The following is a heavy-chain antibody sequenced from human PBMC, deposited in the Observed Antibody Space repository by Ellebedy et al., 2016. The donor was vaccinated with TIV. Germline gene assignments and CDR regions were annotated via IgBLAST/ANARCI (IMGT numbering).Heavy chain of an antibody. CDR1: GFTFSSYG. Sequence: GESLKISCAASGFTFSSYGMHWVRQAPGKGLEWVAVIWYDGSNKYYADSVKGRFTISRDNSKNTLYLQMNSLRAEDTAVYYCARGDSIVVVPAAMDSNYYYGMDVWGQGTTVTVSS. V-gene: IGHV3-33*01. D-gene: IGHD2-2*01. J-gene: IGHJ6*02. CDR3: ARGDSIVVVPAAMDSNYYYGMDV. CDR2: IWYDGSNK.